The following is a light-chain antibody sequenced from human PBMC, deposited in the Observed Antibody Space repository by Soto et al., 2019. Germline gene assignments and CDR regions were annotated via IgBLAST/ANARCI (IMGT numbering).Light chain of an antibody. CDR2: GAS. J-gene: IGKJ5*01. V-gene: IGKV3-20*01. Sequence: EIVLTQSPGTLSLSPGERATRSCRASHSVSSSYLDWSQQKPGQAPRLLIYGASSRATGMPDRFSGSWSGTDFTLTISRLAPEDFAVYYCQQYGSSPPITFGQGTRLESK. CDR3: QQYGSSPPIT. CDR1: HSVSSSY.